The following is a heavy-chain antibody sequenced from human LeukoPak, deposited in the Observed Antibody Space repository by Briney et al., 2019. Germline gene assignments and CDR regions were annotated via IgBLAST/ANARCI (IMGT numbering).Heavy chain of an antibody. J-gene: IGHJ6*03. CDR2: IYYSGST. V-gene: IGHV4-59*01. Sequence: KTSETLSLTCTVSGGSISSYYCSWIRQPPGKGLEWIGHIYYSGSTNYNPSLTSRVTISVDTSKNQFSLKLSSVTAADTAVYYCARGARPTGTRPYMDVWGKGTTVTVSS. D-gene: IGHD1-7*01. CDR3: ARGARPTGTRPYMDV. CDR1: GGSISSYY.